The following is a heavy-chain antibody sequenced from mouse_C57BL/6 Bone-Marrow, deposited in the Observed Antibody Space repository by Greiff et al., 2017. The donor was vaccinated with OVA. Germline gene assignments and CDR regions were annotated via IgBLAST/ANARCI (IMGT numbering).Heavy chain of an antibody. CDR2: IDPENGDT. Sequence: VQLKESGAELVRPGASVKLSCTASGFNIKDDYMHWVKQRPEQGLEWIGWIDPENGDTEYASKFQGKATITADTSSNTAYLQLSSLTSEDTAVYCCTTRSLLCYAIDYWGQGTSVTVSS. CDR1: GFNIKDDY. J-gene: IGHJ4*01. V-gene: IGHV14-4*01. D-gene: IGHD2-1*01. CDR3: TTRSLLCYAIDY.